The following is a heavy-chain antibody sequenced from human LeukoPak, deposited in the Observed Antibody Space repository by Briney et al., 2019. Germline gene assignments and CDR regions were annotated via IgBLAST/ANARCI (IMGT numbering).Heavy chain of an antibody. CDR1: GFTFSSYA. Sequence: GGSLRLSCAASGFTFSSYAMSWVRQAPGKGLEWVSAISGSGGSTYYADSVKGRFTISRDNSKNTLYLQMNSLRAEDTAVYYCAKESTLTYYYGSGSYIDYWGQGTLVTVSS. V-gene: IGHV3-23*01. CDR2: ISGSGGST. CDR3: AKESTLTYYYGSGSYIDY. D-gene: IGHD3-10*01. J-gene: IGHJ4*02.